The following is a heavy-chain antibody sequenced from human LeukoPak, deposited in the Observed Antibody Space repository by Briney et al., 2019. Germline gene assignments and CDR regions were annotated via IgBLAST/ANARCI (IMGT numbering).Heavy chain of an antibody. D-gene: IGHD3-10*01. CDR3: AGTFGLGTSSRGHWFDP. CDR2: IYYSGST. Sequence: KPSETLSLTWSVSGGSISSYYWSWIRQPPGKGLEWIGYIYYSGSTSYNPSLKSRVTISIDTSKNQFSLRLSSVTAADTAVYYCAGTFGLGTSSRGHWFDPWGQGTLVTVSS. V-gene: IGHV4-59*08. CDR1: GGSISSYY. J-gene: IGHJ5*02.